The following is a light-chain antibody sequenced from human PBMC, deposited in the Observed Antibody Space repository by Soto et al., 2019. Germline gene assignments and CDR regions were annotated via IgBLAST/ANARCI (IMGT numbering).Light chain of an antibody. CDR2: RNS. CDR1: SSNIGSNY. J-gene: IGLJ2*01. Sequence: QSVLTHPPSASGTPGQRVTISCSGSSSNIGSNYVYWYQKLPGTVPQLLIYRNSERPSGVPDRFSGSKSGTSASLAISGLRSEDEADYYCAAWDDSLSGVVFGGGTKLTVL. CDR3: AAWDDSLSGVV. V-gene: IGLV1-47*01.